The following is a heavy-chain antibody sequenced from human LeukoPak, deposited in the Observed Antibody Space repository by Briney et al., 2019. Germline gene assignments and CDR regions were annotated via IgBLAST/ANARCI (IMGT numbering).Heavy chain of an antibody. CDR3: ARTKYYFDSSDYFFFDP. D-gene: IGHD3-22*01. CDR1: CESISSSSHY. Sequence: PSETLSLTCTVSCESISSSSHYWGWIRRPPGKGLEWIGSIDSGRNIHSNPSLDGRDTISVDTSKNQFSLKLSSVTAADTAVYYCARTKYYFDSSDYFFFDPWGQGILVIVSS. V-gene: IGHV4-39*01. CDR2: IDSGRNI. J-gene: IGHJ5*02.